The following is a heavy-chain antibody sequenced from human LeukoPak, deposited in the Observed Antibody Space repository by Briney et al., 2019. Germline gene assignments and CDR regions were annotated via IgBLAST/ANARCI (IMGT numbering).Heavy chain of an antibody. Sequence: SETLSLTCTVSGGSISSYYWSWVRQPRGKGLEWIGYIDYSESTNYNPSLKSRVAISVDTSKNQFSLKLSSVTAADTAVYYCVRGGIVGTSTRIPLFDSWGQGTRVTVSS. D-gene: IGHD1-26*01. CDR2: IDYSEST. V-gene: IGHV4-59*01. CDR1: GGSISSYY. CDR3: VRGGIVGTSTRIPLFDS. J-gene: IGHJ4*02.